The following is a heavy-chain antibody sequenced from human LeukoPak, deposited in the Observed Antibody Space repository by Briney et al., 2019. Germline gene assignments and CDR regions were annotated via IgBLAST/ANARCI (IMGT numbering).Heavy chain of an antibody. CDR2: INWSGDST. D-gene: IGHD4-23*01. J-gene: IGHJ4*02. Sequence: GGSLRLSCAASGFIFDNFGMTWVRQAPGKGLEWVSGINWSGDSTGYADSVKGRFTFFRDNTKNSLYLQMNSLRAEDTALYYCARGRDLSTVVPYYFDYWGQGTLVTVSS. CDR3: ARGRDLSTVVPYYFDY. CDR1: GFIFDNFG. V-gene: IGHV3-20*04.